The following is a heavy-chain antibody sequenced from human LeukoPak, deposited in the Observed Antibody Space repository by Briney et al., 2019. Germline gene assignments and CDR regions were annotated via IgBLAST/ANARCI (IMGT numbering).Heavy chain of an antibody. D-gene: IGHD3-9*01. CDR1: GGSISSYY. J-gene: IGHJ4*02. Sequence: PSEALSLTCTVSGGSISSYYWSWIRQPPGKGLEWIGYIYYSGSTNYNPSLKSRVTISVDTSKNQFSRKLSSVTAADTAVYYCARGLSGYLYYFDYWGQGTLVTVSS. CDR2: IYYSGST. CDR3: ARGLSGYLYYFDY. V-gene: IGHV4-59*01.